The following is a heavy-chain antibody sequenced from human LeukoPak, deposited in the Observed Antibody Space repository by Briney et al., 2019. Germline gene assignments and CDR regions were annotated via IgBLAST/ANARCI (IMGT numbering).Heavy chain of an antibody. V-gene: IGHV3-48*01. CDR1: GFTFSSYS. CDR2: ISSSSSTI. D-gene: IGHD7-27*01. CDR3: ARALGGMDV. J-gene: IGHJ6*02. Sequence: GGSLRLSCAASGFTFSSYSMNWVRQAPGKGLEWVSYISSSSSTIYYADSVKGRFTISRDNAKNSLYPQMNSLRAEDTAVYYCARALGGMDVWGQGTTVTVS.